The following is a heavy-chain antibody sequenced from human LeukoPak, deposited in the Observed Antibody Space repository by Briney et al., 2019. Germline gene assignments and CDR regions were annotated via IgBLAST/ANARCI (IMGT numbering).Heavy chain of an antibody. D-gene: IGHD1-1*01. CDR2: IYRGST. Sequence: KSPETLSLTCTVSGASISNYYWSWIRQPPGRGLEWIGYIYRGSTKYNPSLKSRVSISVDTSKNQFSLKLTSVTAADTAVYYCARADPGYPFDYWGQGTLVTVSS. J-gene: IGHJ4*02. V-gene: IGHV4-59*01. CDR3: ARADPGYPFDY. CDR1: GASISNYY.